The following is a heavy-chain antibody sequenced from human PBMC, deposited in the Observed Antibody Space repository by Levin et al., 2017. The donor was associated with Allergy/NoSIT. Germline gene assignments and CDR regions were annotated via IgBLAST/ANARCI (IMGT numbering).Heavy chain of an antibody. V-gene: IGHV3-33*01. CDR1: GFTFSSYG. CDR3: ARRNDYGDSNWFDP. D-gene: IGHD4-17*01. Sequence: SCAASGFTFSSYGMHWVRQAPGKGLEWVAVIWYDGSNKYYADSVKGRFTISRDNSKNTLYLQMNSLRAEDTAVYYCARRNDYGDSNWFDPWGQGTLVTVSS. CDR2: IWYDGSNK. J-gene: IGHJ5*02.